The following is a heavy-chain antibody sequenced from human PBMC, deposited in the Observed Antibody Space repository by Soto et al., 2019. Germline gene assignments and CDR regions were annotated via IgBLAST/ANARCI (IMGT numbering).Heavy chain of an antibody. J-gene: IGHJ4*02. CDR2: ISWNSNII. CDR1: GFTFDDYA. Sequence: EVQLVESGGGLVQPGRSLRLSCAASGFTFDDYAMHWVRRVPGKGLEWVSSISWNSNIIGYADSVKGRFTISRDNAKNSLYLXXXXXXXXXXXXXXXXXXXXXXXXXGGRCYFDYWGQGTLVTVSS. CDR3: XXXXXXXXXXGGRCYFDY. D-gene: IGHD2-15*01. V-gene: IGHV3-9*01.